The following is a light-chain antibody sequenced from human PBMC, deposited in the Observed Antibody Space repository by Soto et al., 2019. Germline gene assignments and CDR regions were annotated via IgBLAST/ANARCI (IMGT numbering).Light chain of an antibody. Sequence: EIVMTQSPATLSVSPGERVTLSCRASQSVNTNLAWYRQKPGQAPSLLIYDVFTRATGIPARFSGSGSGTQFTLTIGSLQSEDFAMYYCQQYNNWTRTFGGGTKVGSK. CDR2: DVF. V-gene: IGKV3-15*01. J-gene: IGKJ4*02. CDR3: QQYNNWTRT. CDR1: QSVNTN.